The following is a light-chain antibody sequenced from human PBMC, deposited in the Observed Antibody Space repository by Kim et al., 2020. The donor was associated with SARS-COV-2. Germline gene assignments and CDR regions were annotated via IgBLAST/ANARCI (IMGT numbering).Light chain of an antibody. CDR1: SSNIGSNY. Sequence: QRVTISCSGSSSNIGSNYVYWYQQLPGTAPKLLIYRNNQRPSGVPDRFSGSKSGTSASLAISGLLSEDEADYYCAAWDDSLSGYYVFGTGTKVTVL. V-gene: IGLV1-47*01. CDR3: AAWDDSLSGYYV. J-gene: IGLJ1*01. CDR2: RNN.